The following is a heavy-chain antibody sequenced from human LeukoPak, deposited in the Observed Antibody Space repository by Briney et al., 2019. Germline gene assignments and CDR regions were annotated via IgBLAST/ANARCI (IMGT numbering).Heavy chain of an antibody. CDR2: IHYSGST. V-gene: IGHV4-59*01. CDR3: ARAALSSRYGFDY. D-gene: IGHD6-13*01. J-gene: IGHJ4*02. Sequence: PSETLSLTCSVSGGSISSDYWSWIRQPPGKGLEWIGYIHYSGSTTYNPSLKSRVTISVDTSKNQFSLKLSSVTAADTAVYNCARAALSSRYGFDYWGQGTLVTVSS. CDR1: GGSISSDY.